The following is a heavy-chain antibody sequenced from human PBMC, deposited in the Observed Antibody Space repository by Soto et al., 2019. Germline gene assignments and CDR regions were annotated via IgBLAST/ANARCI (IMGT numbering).Heavy chain of an antibody. J-gene: IGHJ3*02. CDR3: ARSTPGNPFDI. D-gene: IGHD3-10*01. Sequence: GGSLRLSCAASGFSFTSYTMNWVRQTPGKGLEWVASISAGGRSIYYADSLKGRSTVSRDNAKSSLYLQMNSLRAEDTVVYYCARSTPGNPFDIWGQGTMVTVSS. CDR1: GFSFTSYT. CDR2: ISAGGRSI. V-gene: IGHV3-21*06.